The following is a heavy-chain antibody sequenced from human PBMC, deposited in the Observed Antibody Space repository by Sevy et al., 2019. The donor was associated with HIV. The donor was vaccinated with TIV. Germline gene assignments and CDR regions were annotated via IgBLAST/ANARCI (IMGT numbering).Heavy chain of an antibody. CDR2: ISGRGDTT. J-gene: IGHJ6*02. V-gene: IGHV3-23*01. D-gene: IGHD2-15*01. CDR3: AKDIRVALVVPSPGYGMDV. Sequence: GGSLRLSCAASGFNFINYGMSWVRQAPGKGLEWVSVISGRGDTTNYADSVKGRFVISRDNSKNTMYLQLNSLRAEDTAVYYCAKDIRVALVVPSPGYGMDVWVHGTSVTVSS. CDR1: GFNFINYG.